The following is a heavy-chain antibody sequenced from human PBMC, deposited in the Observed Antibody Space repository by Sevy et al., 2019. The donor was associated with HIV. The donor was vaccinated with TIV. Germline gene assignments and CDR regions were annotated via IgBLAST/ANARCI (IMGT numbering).Heavy chain of an antibody. V-gene: IGHV3-7*01. CDR2: IKQDGSEK. J-gene: IGHJ3*02. CDR3: ATKGVSRPNDAFDT. Sequence: GGSLRLSCAASGFSFSWYWMSWVRQTPEKGLEWVANIKQDGSEKNYVDSVKGPFTISRHNAKNSLYLQMNSRRADDTGVYYCATKGVSRPNDAFDTWGQGTMVTVSS. D-gene: IGHD2-8*01. CDR1: GFSFSWYW.